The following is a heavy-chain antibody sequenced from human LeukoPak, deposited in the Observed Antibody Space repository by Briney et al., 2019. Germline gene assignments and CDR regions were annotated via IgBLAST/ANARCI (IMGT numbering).Heavy chain of an antibody. J-gene: IGHJ4*02. CDR3: ARVRSSSWYDY. CDR2: ISSDGSAT. D-gene: IGHD6-13*01. Sequence: GGSLRLSCATSGFTFSTSWMHWVRQAPGKGLVSVSLISSDGSATTYAESVKGRFTISRDNVKNTLYLQMNSLRVEDTDLYYCARVRSSSWYDYWGQGALVTVSS. V-gene: IGHV3-74*01. CDR1: GFTFSTSW.